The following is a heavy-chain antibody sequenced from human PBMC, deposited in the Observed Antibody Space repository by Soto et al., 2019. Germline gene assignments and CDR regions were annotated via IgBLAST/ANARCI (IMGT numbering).Heavy chain of an antibody. J-gene: IGHJ4*02. Sequence: QVHLVASGGGVVQPGKSLRLSCEASGFIFSDYAMHWVRQAPGKGLEWVAILSYDRKNKYYVDSVKGRFTISRDNSNNALYLQMKNLRPEDTAVYYCVKDRYSSGWEGYFDFWGQGTLVTVSS. CDR2: LSYDRKNK. CDR3: VKDRYSSGWEGYFDF. CDR1: GFIFSDYA. V-gene: IGHV3-30*18. D-gene: IGHD6-19*01.